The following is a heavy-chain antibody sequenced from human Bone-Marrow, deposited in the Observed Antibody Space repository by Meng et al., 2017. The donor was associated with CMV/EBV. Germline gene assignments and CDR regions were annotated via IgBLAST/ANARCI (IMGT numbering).Heavy chain of an antibody. Sequence: GESLKISCAASGFTFSSYWMSWVRQAPGKGLEWVANIKQDGSEKYYVDSVKGRFTISRDNAKNSLYLQMNSLRAEDTAVYYCARDPYYDFWSGYYAPDYWGQGTLVTVSS. J-gene: IGHJ4*02. CDR2: IKQDGSEK. V-gene: IGHV3-7*01. CDR3: ARDPYYDFWSGYYAPDY. D-gene: IGHD3-3*01. CDR1: GFTFSSYW.